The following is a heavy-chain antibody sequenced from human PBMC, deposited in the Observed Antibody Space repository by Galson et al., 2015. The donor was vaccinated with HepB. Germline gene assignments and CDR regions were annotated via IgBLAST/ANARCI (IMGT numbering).Heavy chain of an antibody. CDR1: GFTFSSYS. CDR3: ARGLMRLVDS. V-gene: IGHV3-48*01. Sequence: SLRLSCAASGFTFSSYSMNWVRQAPGKGLEWVSYTNTIGTSIYYADSVKGRFTISRDNAKNSVFLQMNSLRVEDTAVYYCARGLMRLVDSWGQGTLVTVPS. J-gene: IGHJ4*02. D-gene: IGHD3-16*01. CDR2: TNTIGTSI.